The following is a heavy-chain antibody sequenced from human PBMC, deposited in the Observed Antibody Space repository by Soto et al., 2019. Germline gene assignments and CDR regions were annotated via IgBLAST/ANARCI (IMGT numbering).Heavy chain of an antibody. J-gene: IGHJ4*02. CDR3: TGDPCLRSDD. CDR2: ILAYNCNT. Sequence: HVQLVQSGADVKKPGASVKVSCKASGYPFPSYGISRVRQAPAQGLEGMGWILAYNCNTNYAQKIQGRVTMTTDTSRSPAYMELRGLISDDPAVYYGTGDPCLRSDDWGQGTLVTVSS. V-gene: IGHV1-18*01. CDR1: GYPFPSYG. D-gene: IGHD3-16*01.